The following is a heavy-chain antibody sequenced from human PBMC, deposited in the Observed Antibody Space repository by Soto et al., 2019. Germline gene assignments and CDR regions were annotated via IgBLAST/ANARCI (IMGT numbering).Heavy chain of an antibody. J-gene: IGHJ6*02. CDR1: GFTFSSYW. CDR3: ARQDIVVVPAAHRHYYYYYGMDV. D-gene: IGHD2-2*01. CDR2: INSDGSST. Sequence: GGSLRLSCAASGFTFSSYWMHWVRQAPEKGLVWVSRINSDGSSTSYADSVKGRFTISRDNAKNTLYLQMNSLRAEDTAVYYCARQDIVVVPAAHRHYYYYYGMDVWGQGTSVIVSS. V-gene: IGHV3-74*01.